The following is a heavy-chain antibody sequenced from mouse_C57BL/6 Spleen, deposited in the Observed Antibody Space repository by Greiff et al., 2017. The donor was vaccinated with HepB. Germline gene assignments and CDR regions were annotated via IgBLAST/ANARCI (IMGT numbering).Heavy chain of an antibody. CDR1: GYSITSGYY. J-gene: IGHJ1*03. CDR2: ISYDGSN. CDR3: ARDYYGSSDWCFDV. D-gene: IGHD1-1*01. Sequence: EVKVEESGPGLVKPSQSLSLTCSVTGYSITSGYYWNWIRQLPGNKLEWMGYISYDGSNNYNPSLKNRISITRDTSKTQFFLKLNSVTTEDTAAYYCARDYYGSSDWCFDVWGTGTTVTVSS. V-gene: IGHV3-6*01.